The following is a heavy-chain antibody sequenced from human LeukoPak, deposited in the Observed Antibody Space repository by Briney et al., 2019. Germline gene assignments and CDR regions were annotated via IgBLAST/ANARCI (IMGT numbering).Heavy chain of an antibody. CDR3: VREASGGTKGVSGTFDI. CDR2: IKRDASVK. J-gene: IGHJ3*02. CDR1: GFTFSSYE. D-gene: IGHD6-13*01. V-gene: IGHV3-7*01. Sequence: GGSLRLSCAASGFTFSSYEMSWVRQAPGKGLEWVASIKRDASVKYYVDSVKGRFTISRDNAKNSLYLQMNSLRSEDTAVYYCVREASGGTKGVSGTFDIWGQGTMVTVSS.